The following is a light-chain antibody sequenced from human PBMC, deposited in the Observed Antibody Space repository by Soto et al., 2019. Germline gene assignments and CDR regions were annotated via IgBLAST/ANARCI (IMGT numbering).Light chain of an antibody. CDR3: QQHSTYPLT. J-gene: IGKJ3*01. V-gene: IGKV1-5*03. Sequence: DIQMTQSPSSLSASVGDRVTITCRASQSVSSWLAWYQQKPGKAPKLLIYKVSNLESGVPSRFSGSGSGTDFTLTINSLQPDDFATYYCQQHSTYPLTFGPGTEVDIK. CDR2: KVS. CDR1: QSVSSW.